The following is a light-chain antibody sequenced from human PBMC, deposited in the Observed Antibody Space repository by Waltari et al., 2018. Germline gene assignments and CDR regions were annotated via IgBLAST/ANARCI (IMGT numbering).Light chain of an antibody. CDR2: DVS. CDR3: SSYRSSSPLV. V-gene: IGLV2-14*01. J-gene: IGLJ3*02. CDR1: SSDVGAYNY. Sequence: QSALTQPASVSGSPGQSITISCTGTSSDVGAYNYVSWYQQHPGKAPKLMIHDVSNRPSGVSNRFSGSKSGNTASLTISGLQAADEADYYCSSYRSSSPLVFGGGTKLTVL.